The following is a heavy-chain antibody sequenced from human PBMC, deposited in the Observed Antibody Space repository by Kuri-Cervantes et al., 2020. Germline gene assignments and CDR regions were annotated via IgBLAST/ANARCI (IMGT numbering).Heavy chain of an antibody. Sequence: GGSLRLSCAASGFTFDDYAMHWVRQAPGKGLEWVAVISYDGSNKYYADSVKGRFTISRDNSKNTLYLQMNSLRAEDTAVYYCAQSGDGYNGPFDYWGQGTLVTVSS. V-gene: IGHV3-30-3*01. J-gene: IGHJ4*02. CDR1: GFTFDDYA. D-gene: IGHD5-24*01. CDR2: ISYDGSNK. CDR3: AQSGDGYNGPFDY.